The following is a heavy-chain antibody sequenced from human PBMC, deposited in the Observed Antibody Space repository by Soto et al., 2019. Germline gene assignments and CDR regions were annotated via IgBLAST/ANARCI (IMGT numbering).Heavy chain of an antibody. V-gene: IGHV3-15*01. CDR2: IKSRADGGTA. J-gene: IGHJ4*02. Sequence: PGGSLRLSCAGSGFTFSDAWLTWIRQAPGRGLEWVGRIKSRADGGTADYAAAVNGRFTFSRHDSENTMYLQMNSLKTEDTAFYYCTTGDLSKGRYFWGQGALVTVS. CDR1: GFTFSDAW. CDR3: TTGDLSKGRYF. D-gene: IGHD3-16*02.